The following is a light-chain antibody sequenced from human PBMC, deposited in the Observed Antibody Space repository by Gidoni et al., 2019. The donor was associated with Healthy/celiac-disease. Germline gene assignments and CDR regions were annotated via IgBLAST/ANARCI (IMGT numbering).Light chain of an antibody. CDR3: AAWDDSLNAWV. V-gene: IGLV1-44*01. Sequence: QSVLTQPPSASGTPGQRVTISCSGSSSNIGSNTVNWYQQLPGTAPKLLIYSNNQRPSGVPDRFSVSNSGTSASLAISGLQSDDEADYYCAAWDDSLNAWVFGGGTKLTVL. CDR1: SSNIGSNT. J-gene: IGLJ3*02. CDR2: SNN.